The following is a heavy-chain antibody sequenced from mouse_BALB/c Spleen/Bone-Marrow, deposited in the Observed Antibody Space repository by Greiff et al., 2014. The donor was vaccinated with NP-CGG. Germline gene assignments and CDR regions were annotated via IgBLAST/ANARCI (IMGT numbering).Heavy chain of an antibody. J-gene: IGHJ3*01. CDR2: ISSGGGST. Sequence: EVQLQQSGGGLVKPGGSLKLSCAASGFAFSSYDMSWVRQTPEKRLEWVAYISSGGGSTYCSDTVKGRFTISRDNAKNTLYLQMSSLKSEDTAMYYCARQILRGFAYWGQGTLVTVSA. CDR1: GFAFSSYD. CDR3: ARQILRGFAY. D-gene: IGHD1-1*01. V-gene: IGHV5-12-1*01.